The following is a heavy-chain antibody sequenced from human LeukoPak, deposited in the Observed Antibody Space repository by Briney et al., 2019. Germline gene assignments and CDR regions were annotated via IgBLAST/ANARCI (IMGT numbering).Heavy chain of an antibody. V-gene: IGHV4-34*01. CDR3: ASSGYSYFDY. D-gene: IGHD3-22*01. CDR1: GGSFSGYY. Sequence: SETLSLTCAVYGGSFSGYYWSWIRQPPGKGLEWIGEINHSGSTNYNPSLKSRVTISVDTSKNQFSLKLSSVTAVDTAVYYCASSGYSYFDYWGQGTLVTVSS. CDR2: INHSGST. J-gene: IGHJ4*02.